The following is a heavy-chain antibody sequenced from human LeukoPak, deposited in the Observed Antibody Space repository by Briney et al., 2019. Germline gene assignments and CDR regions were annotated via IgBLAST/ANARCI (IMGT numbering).Heavy chain of an antibody. CDR2: IYSGGST. Sequence: PGGSLRLSCAASGFTVSSNYMSRVRQAPGEGLEWVSVIYSGGSTYYADSVKGRFTISRDNSKNTLYLQMNSLRAEDTAVYYCASDYGDYVGAFDIWGQGTMVTVSS. J-gene: IGHJ3*02. D-gene: IGHD4-17*01. V-gene: IGHV3-53*01. CDR1: GFTVSSNY. CDR3: ASDYGDYVGAFDI.